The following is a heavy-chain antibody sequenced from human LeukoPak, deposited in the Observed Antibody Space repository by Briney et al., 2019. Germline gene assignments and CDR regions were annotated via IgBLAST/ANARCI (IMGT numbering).Heavy chain of an antibody. CDR3: ARRARDGYTHSDAFDI. CDR1: GGSFSGFY. J-gene: IGHJ3*02. CDR2: IYYSGST. D-gene: IGHD5-24*01. Sequence: TSETLSLTCAVYGGSFSGFYWSWIRQPPGKGLEWIGYIYYSGSTYYNPSLKSRVTISVDTSKNQFSLKLSSVTAADTAVYYCARRARDGYTHSDAFDIWGQGTMVTVSS. V-gene: IGHV4-59*08.